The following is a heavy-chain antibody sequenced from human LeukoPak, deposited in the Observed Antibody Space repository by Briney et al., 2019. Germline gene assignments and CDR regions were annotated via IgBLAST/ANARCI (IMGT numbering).Heavy chain of an antibody. V-gene: IGHV3-21*01. D-gene: IGHD3-9*01. CDR3: ARALGVRYFDRDDAFDI. CDR1: GFTFSSYS. CDR2: ISSSSSYI. Sequence: GGSLRLSCAASGFTFSSYSMNWVRQAPGKGLEWVSSISSSSSYIYYADSVKGRFTISRDNAKNSLYLQMNSLRAEDTAVYYCARALGVRYFDRDDAFDIWGQGTMVTVSS. J-gene: IGHJ3*02.